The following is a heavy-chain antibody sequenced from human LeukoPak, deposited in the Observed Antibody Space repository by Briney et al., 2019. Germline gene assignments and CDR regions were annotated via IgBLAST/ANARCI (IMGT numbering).Heavy chain of an antibody. J-gene: IGHJ4*02. Sequence: PGGSLRLSCAASGFTISSYSMNWVRQAPGKGLEWGSYISGSSSTIYYADSVKGRFTISRDNGKNTLYLQMNSLRAEDTAVYYCARGSTYYDSSGQVPFDYWGRGTLVTVSS. CDR1: GFTISSYS. D-gene: IGHD3-22*01. V-gene: IGHV3-48*01. CDR2: ISGSSSTI. CDR3: ARGSTYYDSSGQVPFDY.